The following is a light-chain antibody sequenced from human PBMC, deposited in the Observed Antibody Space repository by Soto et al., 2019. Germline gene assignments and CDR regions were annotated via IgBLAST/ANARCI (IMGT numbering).Light chain of an antibody. V-gene: IGKV1-33*01. CDR2: DAS. J-gene: IGKJ5*01. CDR1: QDISDV. Sequence: DIQMTQSPSALSASVGDRVTITCQASQDISDVLNWYQQQPGKAPKVLIYDASKLQTGVPSRFSGRGSGKDFTFTISSLQPDDSGTYYCQQFYDLPITFGQGTPLEIK. CDR3: QQFYDLPIT.